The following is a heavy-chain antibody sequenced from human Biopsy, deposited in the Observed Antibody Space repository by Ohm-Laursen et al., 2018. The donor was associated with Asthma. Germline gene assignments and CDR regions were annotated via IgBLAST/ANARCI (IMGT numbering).Heavy chain of an antibody. CDR3: ARVWAGGFDA. CDR1: GGSINNYY. J-gene: IGHJ5*02. V-gene: IGHV4-59*01. CDR2: IYYTGST. D-gene: IGHD6-19*01. Sequence: ALSLTCTVSGGSINNYYWSWIRQPPGQGLDLIGYIYYTGSTNYNPSLKSRVTLSVDTSNNQFSLKLSSVTAADTAFYYCARVWAGGFDAWGQGTLVTVSS.